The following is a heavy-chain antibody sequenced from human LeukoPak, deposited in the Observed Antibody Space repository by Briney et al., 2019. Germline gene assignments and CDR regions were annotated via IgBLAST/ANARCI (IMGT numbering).Heavy chain of an antibody. CDR2: IYYSGST. CDR3: ARHQGIDFWSDPFDY. Sequence: SETLSLTCTVSGGSISSSNYYWGWIRQPPGKGLEWIGSIYYSGSTYYNPSLKSRVTISVDTSKNQFSLKLSSVTAADSAVYYCARHQGIDFWSDPFDYWGQGTLVTVSS. CDR1: GGSISSSNYY. V-gene: IGHV4-39*01. J-gene: IGHJ4*02. D-gene: IGHD3-3*01.